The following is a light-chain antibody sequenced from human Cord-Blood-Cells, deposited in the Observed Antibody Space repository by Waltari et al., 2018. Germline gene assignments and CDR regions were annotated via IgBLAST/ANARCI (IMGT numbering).Light chain of an antibody. CDR2: AAS. J-gene: IGKJ2*03. CDR3: QQSYSTPYS. V-gene: IGKV1-39*01. CDR1: QSIRSN. Sequence: DIQMTQSPSSLSASVGDRVTITCRASQSIRSNLNWYQQKPGKAPKLLSYAASSLQSGVPSSFSGSGSGTDFTLAISSQQPEDFATCCCQQSYSTPYSFGQGTKLEI.